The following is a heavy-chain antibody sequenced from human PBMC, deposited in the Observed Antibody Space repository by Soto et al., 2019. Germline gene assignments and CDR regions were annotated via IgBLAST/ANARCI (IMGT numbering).Heavy chain of an antibody. CDR1: SGSISSSNW. V-gene: IGHV4-4*02. J-gene: IGHJ4*02. CDR2: IYHSGST. CDR3: ARAPVTGTRTIDD. Sequence: PSETLSLTCAVSSGSISSSNWWSWVRQPPGKGLEWIGEIYHSGSTNYNPSLKSRVTISVDKSKNQFSLKLSSVTAADTAVYYCARAPVTGTRTIDDWGQGTLVTVSS. D-gene: IGHD1-7*01.